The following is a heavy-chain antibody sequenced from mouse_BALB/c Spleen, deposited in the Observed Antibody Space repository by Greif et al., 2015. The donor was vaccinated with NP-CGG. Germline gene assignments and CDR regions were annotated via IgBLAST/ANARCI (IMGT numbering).Heavy chain of an antibody. CDR1: GFNIKDTY. J-gene: IGHJ3*01. D-gene: IGHD1-2*01. CDR2: IDPANGNT. Sequence: VQLKESGAELVKPGASVKLSCTASGFNIKDTYMHWVKQRPEQGLERIGRIDPANGNTKYDPKFQGKATITADTSSNTAYLQLSSLTSEDTAVYYCARAITTAYWGQGTLVTVSA. V-gene: IGHV14-3*02. CDR3: ARAITTAY.